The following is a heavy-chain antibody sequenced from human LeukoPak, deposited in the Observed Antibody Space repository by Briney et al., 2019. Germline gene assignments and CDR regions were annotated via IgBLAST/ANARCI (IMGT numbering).Heavy chain of an antibody. J-gene: IGHJ4*02. CDR2: ISSSGSTI. V-gene: IGHV3-11*04. Sequence: GGSLRLSCAASGFTFSDYYMSWIRQAPGKGLEWVSYISSSGSTIYYADSVKGRFAISRDNSKNTLYLQLNSLRAEDTAVYYCAKDQIMFPNYYDTSGYYPDYWGQGTLVTVSS. CDR3: AKDQIMFPNYYDTSGYYPDY. CDR1: GFTFSDYY. D-gene: IGHD3-22*01.